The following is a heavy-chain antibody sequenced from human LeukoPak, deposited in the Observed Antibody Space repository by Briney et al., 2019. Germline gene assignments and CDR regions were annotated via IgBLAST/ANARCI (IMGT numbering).Heavy chain of an antibody. CDR1: GFTFSSYS. Sequence: PGGSLRLSCAASGFTFSSYSMNWVRQAPGKGLEWVSSISSSSSYIYYADSVKGRFTISRDNAKNSLYLQMNSLRAEDTAVYYCARGLAARRGAFDLWGQGTMATVSS. J-gene: IGHJ3*01. CDR2: ISSSSSYI. V-gene: IGHV3-21*01. D-gene: IGHD6-6*01. CDR3: ARGLAARRGAFDL.